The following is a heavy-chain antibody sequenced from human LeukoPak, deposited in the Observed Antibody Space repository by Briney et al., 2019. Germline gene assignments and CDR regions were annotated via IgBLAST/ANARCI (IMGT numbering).Heavy chain of an antibody. D-gene: IGHD1-1*01. CDR3: TDLSTGDAFDI. CDR2: INSDGSST. J-gene: IGHJ3*02. Sequence: GGSLRLSCAASGFTFTKYWMHWVRQAPGKGPVWVARINSDGSSTSYADSVKGRFTISRDNAKNTLYLQMNSLRAEDTAVYYCTDLSTGDAFDIWGQGAMVTVSS. V-gene: IGHV3-74*01. CDR1: GFTFTKYW.